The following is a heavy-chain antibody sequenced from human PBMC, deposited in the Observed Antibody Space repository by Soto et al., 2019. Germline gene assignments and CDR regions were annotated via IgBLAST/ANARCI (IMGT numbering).Heavy chain of an antibody. D-gene: IGHD3-3*01. J-gene: IGHJ4*02. Sequence: ASVKASCKASGYTFTSYYMHWVRQAPGQGLEWMGIINPSGGSTSYAQKFQGRVTMTRDTSTGTVYMELSSLRSEDTAVYYCARGQTIFGVVIQIDYWGQGTLVTVSS. CDR1: GYTFTSYY. CDR3: ARGQTIFGVVIQIDY. V-gene: IGHV1-46*01. CDR2: INPSGGST.